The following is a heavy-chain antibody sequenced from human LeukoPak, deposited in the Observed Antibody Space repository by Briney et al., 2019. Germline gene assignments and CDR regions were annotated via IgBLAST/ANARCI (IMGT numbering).Heavy chain of an antibody. D-gene: IGHD2-21*01. Sequence: SVKVSCKASGGTFSNYAISWVRQAPGQGLEWMGGIIPLFGTANYAQKFQGRVTITADESTSTAYMEMSSLRSEDTAVYYCARDSSEFRSLIPHWGQGTLVTVSS. CDR3: ARDSSEFRSLIPH. CDR2: IIPLFGTA. V-gene: IGHV1-69*13. J-gene: IGHJ1*01. CDR1: GGTFSNYA.